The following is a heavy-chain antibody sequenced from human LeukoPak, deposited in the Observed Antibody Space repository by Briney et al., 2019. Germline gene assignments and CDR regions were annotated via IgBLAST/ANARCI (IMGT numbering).Heavy chain of an antibody. Sequence: GGFLRLSCAASGFTFDDYAMHWVRQAPGKGLEWVSGISWNSGGIGYADSVKGRFTISRDNAKKSLYLQMNSLRAEDTALYYCAKDFYRAVAGSIGFWGQGILVTVSS. CDR3: AKDFYRAVAGSIGF. CDR1: GFTFDDYA. J-gene: IGHJ4*02. V-gene: IGHV3-9*01. CDR2: ISWNSGGI. D-gene: IGHD6-19*01.